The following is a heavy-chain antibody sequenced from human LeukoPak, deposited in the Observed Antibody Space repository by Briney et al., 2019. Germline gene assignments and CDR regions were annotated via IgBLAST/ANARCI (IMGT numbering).Heavy chain of an antibody. CDR2: ISGSGGST. CDR1: GFTFSSYA. J-gene: IGHJ4*02. Sequence: PGGSLRLSCAASGFTFSSYAMSWVRQAPGKGLEWVSAISGSGGSTYYADSVKGRFTISRDNSKNTLYLQMNSLRAEDTAVYYCAKERIGYYGSGSYYTGGFDYWGQGTLVTVSS. CDR3: AKERIGYYGSGSYYTGGFDY. V-gene: IGHV3-23*01. D-gene: IGHD3-10*01.